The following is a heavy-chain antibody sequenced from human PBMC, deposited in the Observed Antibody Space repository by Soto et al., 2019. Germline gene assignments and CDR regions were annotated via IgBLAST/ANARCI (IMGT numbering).Heavy chain of an antibody. CDR1: GFTFSSYA. V-gene: IGHV3-23*01. Sequence: PGGSLRLSCAASGFTFSSYAMSWVRQAPGKGLEWVSAISGSGGSTYYADSVKGRFTISRDNSKNTLYLQMNSLRAEDTAVYYCAKDRVVVVAATPAGYFQHWGQGTLVTVSS. CDR3: AKDRVVVVAATPAGYFQH. CDR2: ISGSGGST. D-gene: IGHD2-15*01. J-gene: IGHJ1*01.